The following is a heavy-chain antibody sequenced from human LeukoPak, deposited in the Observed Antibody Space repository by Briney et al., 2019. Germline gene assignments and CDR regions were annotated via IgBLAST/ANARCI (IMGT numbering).Heavy chain of an antibody. CDR3: VRGVSISSSWYNDI. CDR1: GFTFSDYY. D-gene: IGHD6-13*01. V-gene: IGHV3-11*01. J-gene: IGHJ3*02. Sequence: GGSLRLSCAASGFTFSDYYMNWIRQALGKGGEGGSYISRGGSTTYYADSVKGGFTISRDNAKNSLYLQMNSLRAEDTAVYYCVRGVSISSSWYNDIWGQGTMVTVSS. CDR2: ISRGGSTT.